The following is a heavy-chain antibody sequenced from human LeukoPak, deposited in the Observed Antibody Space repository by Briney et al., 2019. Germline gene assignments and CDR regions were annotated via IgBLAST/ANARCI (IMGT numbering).Heavy chain of an antibody. J-gene: IGHJ4*02. CDR2: IYYYGTIK. Sequence: PGGSLRLSCVASGFTFRNHGRHWVRQAPGKGLEWVALIYYYGTIKNYVASVKRRFTISRDNCKNTLSLQMNSLRADDTAVYYCARDRGKDYFDYWGQGTLVTVSS. V-gene: IGHV3-33*01. D-gene: IGHD3-10*01. CDR3: ARDRGKDYFDY. CDR1: GFTFRNHG.